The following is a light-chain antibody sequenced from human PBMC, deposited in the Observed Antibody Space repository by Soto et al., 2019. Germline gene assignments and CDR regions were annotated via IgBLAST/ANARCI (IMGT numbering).Light chain of an antibody. CDR1: QSISSS. CDR3: QQRSNWPPWT. Sequence: DIPMTQSPSSLSASVGDRVTITCRASQSISSSLNWYQQKPGKPPKLLIYAASRLQSGVPSRFSGSGSGTDFTLTISSLEPEDFAVYYCQQRSNWPPWTFGQGTKVEIK. J-gene: IGKJ1*01. V-gene: IGKV1-39*01. CDR2: AAS.